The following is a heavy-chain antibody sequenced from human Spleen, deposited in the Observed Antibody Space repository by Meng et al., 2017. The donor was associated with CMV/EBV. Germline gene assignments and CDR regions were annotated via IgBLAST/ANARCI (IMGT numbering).Heavy chain of an antibody. J-gene: IGHJ4*02. Sequence: ASVKVSCKASGYTFTDYYIHWVRQAPGQGPQWMGWINPNSGPTSFAQKFQGRVTMTRDRSISTAYMELTNLRSDDTAVYYCARDLTTVWVGTTNSFDYWGRGTLVTVSS. D-gene: IGHD1-26*01. V-gene: IGHV1-2*02. CDR1: GYTFTDYY. CDR3: ARDLTTVWVGTTNSFDY. CDR2: INPNSGPT.